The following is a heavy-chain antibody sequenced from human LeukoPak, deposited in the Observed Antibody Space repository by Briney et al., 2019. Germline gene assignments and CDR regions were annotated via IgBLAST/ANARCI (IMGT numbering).Heavy chain of an antibody. V-gene: IGHV1-46*01. CDR1: GYTFTSYY. J-gene: IGHJ4*02. Sequence: ASVKVSCKASGYTFTSYYMHWVRQAPGQGLEWMGIINPSGGSTSYAQKFQGRVTMTRDTSTSTVYMELSSLRSEDTAVYYCARERIAVAGAKFPGDDYWGQGTLVTVSS. D-gene: IGHD6-19*01. CDR2: INPSGGST. CDR3: ARERIAVAGAKFPGDDY.